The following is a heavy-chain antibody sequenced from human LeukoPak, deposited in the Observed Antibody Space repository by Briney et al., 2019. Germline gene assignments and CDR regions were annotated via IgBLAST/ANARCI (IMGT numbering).Heavy chain of an antibody. J-gene: IGHJ4*02. CDR1: GYTFTSYG. V-gene: IGHV1-18*01. Sequence: ASVKVSCKASGYTFTSYGISWVRQAPGQGLEWMGWISAYNGKTNYAQKLQGRVTMTTDTSTSTAYMELRSLRSDDTAVYYCAKAMSTDQYDSKGFYRVDFDSWGQGTLVTVSS. CDR3: AKAMSTDQYDSKGFYRVDFDS. D-gene: IGHD3-22*01. CDR2: ISAYNGKT.